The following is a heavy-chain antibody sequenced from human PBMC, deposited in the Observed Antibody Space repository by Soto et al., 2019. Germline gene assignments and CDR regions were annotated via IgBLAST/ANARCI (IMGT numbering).Heavy chain of an antibody. Sequence: QVQLQESGPGLVKPSQTLSLTCTVSGGSISSGQNFWNWIRQSPGKGLEWIGYIHHSGSTYYSPSLKSRLSISADTSKNQISLKLNSATAADTAVYYCARDTGTSPYYFDSWGQGTLVTVSS. D-gene: IGHD1-26*01. CDR1: GGSISSGQNF. CDR2: IHHSGST. V-gene: IGHV4-30-4*08. CDR3: ARDTGTSPYYFDS. J-gene: IGHJ4*02.